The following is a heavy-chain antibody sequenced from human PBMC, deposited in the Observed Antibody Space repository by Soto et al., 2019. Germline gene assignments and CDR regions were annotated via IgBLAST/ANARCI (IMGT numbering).Heavy chain of an antibody. V-gene: IGHV4-34*01. CDR2: INHSGST. CDR3: ARVEGRMVRGLKSPRYFDY. D-gene: IGHD3-10*01. J-gene: IGHJ4*02. Sequence: SETLSLTCAVYGGSFSGYYWSWIRQPPGKGLEWIGEINHSGSTNYNPSLKSRVTISVDTSKNQFSLKLSSVTAADTAVYYCARVEGRMVRGLKSPRYFDYWGQGTLVTVSS. CDR1: GGSFSGYY.